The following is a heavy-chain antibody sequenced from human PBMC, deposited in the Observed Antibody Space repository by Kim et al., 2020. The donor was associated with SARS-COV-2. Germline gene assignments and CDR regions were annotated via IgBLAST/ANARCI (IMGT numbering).Heavy chain of an antibody. V-gene: IGHV4-59*08. CDR3: ARHTRWLDAEYFQP. CDR2: IYYSGST. D-gene: IGHD3-16*01. CDR1: GGSISSYY. J-gene: IGHJ1*01. Sequence: SETLSLTCTVSGGSISSYYWSWIRQPPGKGLEWIGYIYYSGSTNYNPSLKSRVTISVDTSKNQFSLKLSSVTAEDTAVYYCARHTRWLDAEYFQPWGQGT.